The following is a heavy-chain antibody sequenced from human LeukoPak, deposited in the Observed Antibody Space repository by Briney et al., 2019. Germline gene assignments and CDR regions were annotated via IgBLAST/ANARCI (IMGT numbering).Heavy chain of an antibody. V-gene: IGHV4-59*01. CDR3: ASAQSEYYDFWSGYFAPVDYYYYYYMDV. CDR2: IYYSGST. D-gene: IGHD3-3*01. J-gene: IGHJ6*03. CDR1: GGSISSYY. Sequence: SETLSLTCTVSGGSISSYYCSWIRQPPGKGLEWIGYIYYSGSTNYNPSLKSRVTISVDTSKNQFSLKLSSVTAADTAVYYCASAQSEYYDFWSGYFAPVDYYYYYYMDVWGKGTTVTVSS.